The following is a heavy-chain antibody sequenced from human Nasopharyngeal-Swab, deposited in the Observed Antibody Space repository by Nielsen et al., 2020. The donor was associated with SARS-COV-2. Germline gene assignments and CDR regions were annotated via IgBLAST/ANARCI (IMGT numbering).Heavy chain of an antibody. Sequence: GGSLRLSCAASGFIFSDSAIHWVRQAAGKGLEWVGRISSKGNNYATAYAASVKGRFIIFRDDPTNTAYLQMNSLKTEDTAMYYCTRCGGGCYSGRDYWGQGTLVTVSS. CDR3: TRCGGGCYSGRDY. D-gene: IGHD2-15*01. CDR1: GFIFSDSA. CDR2: ISSKGNNYAT. J-gene: IGHJ4*02. V-gene: IGHV3-73*01.